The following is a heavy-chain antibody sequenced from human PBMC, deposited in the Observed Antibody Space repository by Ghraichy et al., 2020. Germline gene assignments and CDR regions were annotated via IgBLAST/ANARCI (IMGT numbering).Heavy chain of an antibody. CDR1: GFTFSDYY. V-gene: IGHV3-11*01. J-gene: IGHJ3*02. CDR2: ISNGGSAI. D-gene: IGHD2-15*01. Sequence: GGSLRLSCAASGFTFSDYYLSWIRQAPGKGLEWVSCISNGGSAIYYADSVKGRFTISRDNAKNSLSLQMNSLRAEDTAMYYCARDLDKVVVEVHYDAFDIWGPGTMVTVSS. CDR3: ARDLDKVVVEVHYDAFDI.